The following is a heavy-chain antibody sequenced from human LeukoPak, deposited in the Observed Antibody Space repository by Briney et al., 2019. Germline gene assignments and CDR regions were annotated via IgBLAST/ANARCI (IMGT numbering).Heavy chain of an antibody. CDR1: GGSISSYY. J-gene: IGHJ3*02. Sequence: SETLSLTCTVSGGSISSYYWSWIRQPAGKGLEWIGRIYTSGSTNYNPSLKSRVTMSVDTSKNQFSLKLSSVTAADTAVYYCARCGYSSSWWNAFDSWGQGTMVTVSS. V-gene: IGHV4-4*07. CDR2: IYTSGST. D-gene: IGHD6-13*01. CDR3: ARCGYSSSWWNAFDS.